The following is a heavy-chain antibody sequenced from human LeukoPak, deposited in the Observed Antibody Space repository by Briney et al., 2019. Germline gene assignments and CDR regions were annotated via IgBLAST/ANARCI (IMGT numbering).Heavy chain of an antibody. J-gene: IGHJ6*02. CDR1: GFTFRSYA. CDR2: MSHDGSNE. CDR3: ARPLRFYYYYYGMDV. Sequence: GGSLRLSCAGSGFTFRSYAMHWVRQAPGKGLEWVAVMSHDGSNESYADSVKGRFTISRDNSKDTLYLQINSLRAEDKAVYYCARPLRFYYYYYGMDVWGQGTTVTVSS. V-gene: IGHV3-30-3*01. D-gene: IGHD3-3*01.